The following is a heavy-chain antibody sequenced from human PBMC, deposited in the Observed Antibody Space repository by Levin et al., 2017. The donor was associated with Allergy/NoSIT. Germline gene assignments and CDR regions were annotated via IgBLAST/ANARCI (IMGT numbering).Heavy chain of an antibody. D-gene: IGHD3-16*02. Sequence: GESLKISCAASGFTFSLYSFNWVRQFPGKGLQWVSSISSSGSDIFYADSVKGRFTISRDNANNSVYLEINNLRVEDTALYFCATSFWGSYPAEYWGQGTLVTVSS. J-gene: IGHJ4*02. CDR1: GFTFSLYS. V-gene: IGHV3-21*04. CDR2: ISSSGSDI. CDR3: ATSFWGSYPAEY.